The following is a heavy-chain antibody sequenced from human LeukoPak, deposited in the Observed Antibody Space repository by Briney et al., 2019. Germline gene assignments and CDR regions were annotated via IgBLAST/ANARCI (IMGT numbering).Heavy chain of an antibody. V-gene: IGHV3-33*01. Sequence: GGSLRLSCAASGFTFSSYGMHWVRQAPGKGLEWVAVIWYDGSNKYYADSVKGRFTISRDNSKNTLYLQMNSLRAEDTAVYYCARDGLRYCSGGSCSRTFDPWGQGTLVTVSS. CDR2: IWYDGSNK. CDR3: ARDGLRYCSGGSCSRTFDP. J-gene: IGHJ5*02. CDR1: GFTFSSYG. D-gene: IGHD2-15*01.